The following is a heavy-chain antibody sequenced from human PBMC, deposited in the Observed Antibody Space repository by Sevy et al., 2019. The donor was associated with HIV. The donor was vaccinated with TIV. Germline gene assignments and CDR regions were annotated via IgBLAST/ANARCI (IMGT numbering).Heavy chain of an antibody. J-gene: IGHJ5*02. V-gene: IGHV1-8*01. D-gene: IGHD2-15*01. CDR1: GYTFTSYD. Sequence: ASVKVSCKASGYTFTSYDINWVRQATGQGLEWMGWMNPNSGNTGYAQKFQGRVTMTRNTSISTAYMELGSLRSEDTAVYYCARGLVVVAASPGYWFDPWGQGTLVTVSS. CDR3: ARGLVVVAASPGYWFDP. CDR2: MNPNSGNT.